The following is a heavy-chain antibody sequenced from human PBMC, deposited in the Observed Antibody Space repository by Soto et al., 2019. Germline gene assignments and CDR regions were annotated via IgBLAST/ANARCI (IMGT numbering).Heavy chain of an antibody. V-gene: IGHV1-8*02. CDR2: MNPNTGNT. J-gene: IGHJ6*02. Sequence: QVQLVQSGAEVKKPGASVKVSCKASGYTFSSYDINWVRQATGQGLEWMGWMNPNTGNTVYAQKFQGRVTMTRNTAISTADMEQSSLRSEDPAVYCCAVERAYGMDVWGQGTTVTVSS. CDR1: GYTFSSYD. CDR3: AVERAYGMDV.